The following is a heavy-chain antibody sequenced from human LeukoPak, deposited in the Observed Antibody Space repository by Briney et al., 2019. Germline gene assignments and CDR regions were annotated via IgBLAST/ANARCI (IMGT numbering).Heavy chain of an antibody. J-gene: IGHJ4*02. V-gene: IGHV3-33*01. D-gene: IGHD3-22*01. CDR3: ARGGHYDSSGYSPPDY. CDR2: IWYDGCNK. CDR1: GFTFSSYG. Sequence: GGSLRLSCAASGFTFSSYGMHWVRQAPGKGLEWVAVIWYDGCNKYYADSVKGRFTISRDNSKNTLYLQMNSLRAEDTAVYYCARGGHYDSSGYSPPDYWGQGTLVTVSS.